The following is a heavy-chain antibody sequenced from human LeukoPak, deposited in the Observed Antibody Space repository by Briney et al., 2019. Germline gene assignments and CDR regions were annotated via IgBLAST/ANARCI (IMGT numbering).Heavy chain of an antibody. CDR3: ARDQTNGYFDWYYYYGMDV. D-gene: IGHD3-9*01. J-gene: IGHJ6*02. CDR1: GFTFSSYW. CDR2: IKQDGSEK. Sequence: GGSLRLSCAASGFTFSSYWMSWVRHAPGKGLEWVANIKQDGSEKYYVDSVKGRFTISRDNAKNSLYLQMNSLRAEDTAVYYCARDQTNGYFDWYYYYGMDVWGQGTTVTVSS. V-gene: IGHV3-7*01.